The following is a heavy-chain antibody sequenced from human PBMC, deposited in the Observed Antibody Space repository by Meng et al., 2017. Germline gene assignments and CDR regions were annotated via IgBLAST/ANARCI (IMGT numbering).Heavy chain of an antibody. CDR1: GFTVSSNY. CDR3: ARESMYNWFDP. CDR2: IYSGGST. J-gene: IGHJ5*02. V-gene: IGHV3-66*02. D-gene: IGHD6-6*01. Sequence: EVQVVEDGGGLVQPGGSLRLSCAASGFTVSSNYMSWVRQAPGKGLEWVSVIYSGGSTYYADSVKGRFTISRDNSKNTLYLQMNSLRAEDTAVYYCARESMYNWFDPWGQGTLVTVSS.